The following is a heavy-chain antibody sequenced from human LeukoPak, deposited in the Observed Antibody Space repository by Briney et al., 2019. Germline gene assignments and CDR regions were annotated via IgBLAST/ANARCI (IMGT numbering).Heavy chain of an antibody. CDR3: ARHGSGYGQVDY. Sequence: PGGSLRLSCAASGFIFSSYSMNWVRQAPGKGLEWVSYISSSSSTMHYADSVKGRFTISRDNAKNSLYLQMNSLRDEDTAVYYCARHGSGYGQVDYWGQGTLVTVSS. V-gene: IGHV3-48*02. CDR2: ISSSSSTM. J-gene: IGHJ4*02. CDR1: GFIFSSYS. D-gene: IGHD3-16*01.